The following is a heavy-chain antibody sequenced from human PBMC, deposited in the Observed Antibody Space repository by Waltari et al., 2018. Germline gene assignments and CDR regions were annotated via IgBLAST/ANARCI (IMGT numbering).Heavy chain of an antibody. CDR1: GFSLANYW. J-gene: IGHJ3*02. D-gene: IGHD2-8*01. V-gene: IGHV3-7*01. Sequence: EVSLVESGGDLAQPGESLRLSCAAPGFSLANYWMGWVRQVPGKGLEWVADINESGSKKYYVDSVKGRFTISRDNAKNSVDLQMNSLRVEDTAVYYCARDDNINGASDAFDIWGQGTMVTVSS. CDR3: ARDDNINGASDAFDI. CDR2: INESGSKK.